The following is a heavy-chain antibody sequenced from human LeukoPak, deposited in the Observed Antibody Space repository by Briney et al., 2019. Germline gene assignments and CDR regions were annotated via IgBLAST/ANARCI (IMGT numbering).Heavy chain of an antibody. V-gene: IGHV4-59*12. CDR1: GGSISSYY. D-gene: IGHD4-11*01. CDR2: IYYSGST. J-gene: IGHJ4*02. CDR3: AREGYHSNRRLGDY. Sequence: SETLSLTCTVSGGSISSYYWSWIRQPPGKGLEWIGYIYYSGSTNYNPSLKSRVTISVDTSKNQFSLKLSSVTAADTAVYYCAREGYHSNRRLGDYWGQGTLVTVSS.